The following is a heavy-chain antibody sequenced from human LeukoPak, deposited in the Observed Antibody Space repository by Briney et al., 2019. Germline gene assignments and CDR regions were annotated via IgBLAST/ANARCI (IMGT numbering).Heavy chain of an antibody. CDR3: ATVSSGYDPPDY. CDR1: GFTFDDYA. D-gene: IGHD5-12*01. CDR2: ISWDGGTT. Sequence: PGGSLRLSCAASGFTFDDYAMHWVRQAPGKGLEWVSLISWDGGTTYYADSVKGRFTIPRDNSKNSLYLQMNSLRAEDTALYYCATVSSGYDPPDYWGQGTLVTVSS. J-gene: IGHJ4*02. V-gene: IGHV3-43D*03.